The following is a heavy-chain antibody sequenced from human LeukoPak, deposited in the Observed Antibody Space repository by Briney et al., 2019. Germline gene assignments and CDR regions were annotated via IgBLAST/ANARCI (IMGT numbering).Heavy chain of an antibody. V-gene: IGHV3-23*01. CDR3: AKSWGYTRPYYNYMDV. J-gene: IGHJ6*03. CDR2: IGYRGGSI. CDR1: GFTFSSYA. Sequence: GGSLRLSCAASGFTFSSYAMSWVRQAPGKGLEWVSIIGYRGGSIYYAYSVQGRFTISRDNSKNTLSLQMNGLRPEGTAVYYCAKSWGYTRPYYNYMDVWGKGTTVTVSS. D-gene: IGHD3-16*02.